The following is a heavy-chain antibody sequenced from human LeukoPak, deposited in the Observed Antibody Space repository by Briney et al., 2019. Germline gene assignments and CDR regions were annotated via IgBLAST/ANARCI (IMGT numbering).Heavy chain of an antibody. D-gene: IGHD6-13*01. CDR2: IYYSGST. Sequence: PSETLSLTXTVSGGSISSYYWSWIRQPPGKGLEWIGYIYYSGSTNYNPSLKSRVTISVDTSKNQFSLKLGSVTAADTAVYYCASSYSSSWYYFDYWGQGTLVTVSS. CDR1: GGSISSYY. V-gene: IGHV4-59*01. CDR3: ASSYSSSWYYFDY. J-gene: IGHJ4*02.